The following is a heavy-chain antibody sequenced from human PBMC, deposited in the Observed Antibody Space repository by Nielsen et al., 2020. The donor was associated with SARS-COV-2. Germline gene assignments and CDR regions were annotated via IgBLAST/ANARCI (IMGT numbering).Heavy chain of an antibody. CDR1: GYTFTSYY. V-gene: IGHV1-46*01. CDR2: INPSGGST. J-gene: IGHJ5*02. CDR3: ARDGIRLGRFCSSTSRHLGCWFDP. Sequence: ASVKVSCKASGYTFTSYYMHWVRQAPGQGLEWMGIINPSGGSTSYAQTFQGRVTMTRDTSTSTVYMELSSLRSEDTAVYYCARDGIRLGRFCSSTSRHLGCWFDPWGQGTLVTVSS. D-gene: IGHD2-2*01.